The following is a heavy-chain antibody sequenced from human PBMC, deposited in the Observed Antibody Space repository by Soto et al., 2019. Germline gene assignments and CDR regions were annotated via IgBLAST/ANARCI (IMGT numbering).Heavy chain of an antibody. D-gene: IGHD5-18*01. CDR1: GGTFSSDA. J-gene: IGHJ6*02. Sequence: QVQLVQSGAEVKKPGSSVKVSCKASGGTFSSDAIDWVRQAPGQGLEWMGGIIPSFGTTNYAQKFQGRATITADESTSTVYMELSSLRSEDTAVYYCARDPVDTSMLTGYYGMDVWGQGTTVTVSS. CDR3: ARDPVDTSMLTGYYGMDV. CDR2: IIPSFGTT. V-gene: IGHV1-69*01.